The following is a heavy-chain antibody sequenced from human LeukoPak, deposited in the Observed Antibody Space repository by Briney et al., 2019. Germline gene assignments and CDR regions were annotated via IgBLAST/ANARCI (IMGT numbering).Heavy chain of an antibody. CDR1: GYTFTGYY. J-gene: IGHJ4*02. D-gene: IGHD6-13*01. V-gene: IGHV1-2*02. CDR3: ARDQGGYYSSSWVFDY. CDR2: INPNSGGT. Sequence: ASVKVSCKASGYTFTGYYMHRVRQAPGQGLEWMGWINPNSGGTNYAQKFLGRVTMTRDTSISTAYMELSRLRSDDTAVYYCARDQGGYYSSSWVFDYWGQGTLVTVSS.